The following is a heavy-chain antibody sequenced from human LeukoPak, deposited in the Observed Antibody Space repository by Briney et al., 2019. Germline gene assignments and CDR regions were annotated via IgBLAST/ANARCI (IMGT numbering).Heavy chain of an antibody. V-gene: IGHV3-48*01. CDR3: AKIGYGGNSDAFDI. J-gene: IGHJ3*02. D-gene: IGHD4-23*01. Sequence: GGSLRLSCAASGFTFSTYSMNWVRQAPGKGLEWVSYISSSSSTIYYADSVKGQFTISRDNSKNTLYLQMNSLRAEDTAVYYCAKIGYGGNSDAFDIWGQGTMVTVSS. CDR2: ISSSSSTI. CDR1: GFTFSTYS.